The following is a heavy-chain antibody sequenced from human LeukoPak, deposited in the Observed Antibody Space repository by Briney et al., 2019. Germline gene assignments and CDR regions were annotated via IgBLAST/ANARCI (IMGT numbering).Heavy chain of an antibody. Sequence: VASVKVSCKASGYTFTSYYMHWVRQAPGQGLEWMGWINPNSGGTNYAQKFQGRVTMTRDTSISTAYMELSRLRSDDTAVYYCAREGSSWQIFDYWGQGTLVTVSS. D-gene: IGHD6-13*01. CDR2: INPNSGGT. J-gene: IGHJ4*02. CDR3: AREGSSWQIFDY. CDR1: GYTFTSYY. V-gene: IGHV1-2*02.